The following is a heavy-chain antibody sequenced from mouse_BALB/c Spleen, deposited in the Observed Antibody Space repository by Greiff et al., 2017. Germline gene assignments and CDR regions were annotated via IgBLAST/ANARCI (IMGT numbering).Heavy chain of an antibody. CDR3: ASSGDSSGYSAWLAY. J-gene: IGHJ3*01. Sequence: VQLQQSGAELVKPGASVKLSCTASGFNIKDTYMHWVKQRPEQGLEWIGRIDPANGNTKYDPKFQGKATITADTSSNTAYLQLSSLTSEDTAVYYCASSGDSSGYSAWLAYWGQGTLVTVSA. V-gene: IGHV14-3*02. CDR1: GFNIKDTY. CDR2: IDPANGNT. D-gene: IGHD3-2*01.